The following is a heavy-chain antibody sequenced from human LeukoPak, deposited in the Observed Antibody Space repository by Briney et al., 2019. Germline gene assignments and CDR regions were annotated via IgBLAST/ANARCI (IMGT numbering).Heavy chain of an antibody. CDR2: IKQDGIEK. CDR3: ARGRVLLWFGEPRNWFDP. J-gene: IGHJ5*02. Sequence: PGGSLRLSCAASGFTFSSYWMSWVRQAPGKGLEWVANIKQDGIEKYYVDSVKGRFTISRDNAKNSLYLQMNSLRAEDTAVYYCARGRVLLWFGEPRNWFDPWGQGTLVTVSS. V-gene: IGHV3-7*01. CDR1: GFTFSSYW. D-gene: IGHD3-10*01.